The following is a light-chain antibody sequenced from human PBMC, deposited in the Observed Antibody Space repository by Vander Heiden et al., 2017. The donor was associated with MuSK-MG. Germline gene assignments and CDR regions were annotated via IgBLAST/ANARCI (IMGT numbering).Light chain of an antibody. CDR3: QQSYSTPQT. J-gene: IGKJ1*01. V-gene: IGKV1-39*01. CDR1: QSISSY. CDR2: AAS. Sequence: DIQMTQSPSSLSASVGDRVTITCRASQSISSYLNWYQQKPGKAPKLLIYAASSFLRRVPSRFRGRGSATDFTLTISSLPPEAFATYYCQQSYSTPQTFGQGTKLEIK.